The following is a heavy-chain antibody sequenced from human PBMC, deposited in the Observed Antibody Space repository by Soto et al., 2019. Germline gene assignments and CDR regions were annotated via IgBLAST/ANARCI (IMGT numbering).Heavy chain of an antibody. J-gene: IGHJ4*02. CDR2: ISGSGGST. V-gene: IGHV3-23*01. CDR3: AKLEHCSSTSCSPPGFDY. Sequence: GGSLRVSCAAAGFTFSSYAMSWVRQAPGKGLEWVSAISGSGGSTYYADSVKGRFTISRDNSKNTRDLQMNSLRAEDTAVYYCAKLEHCSSTSCSPPGFDYWGQGTLVPVSP. D-gene: IGHD2-2*01. CDR1: GFTFSSYA.